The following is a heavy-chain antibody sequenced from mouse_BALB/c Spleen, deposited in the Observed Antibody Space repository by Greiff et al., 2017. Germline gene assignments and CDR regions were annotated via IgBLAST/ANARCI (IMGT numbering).Heavy chain of an antibody. V-gene: IGHV2-9*02. Sequence: LMAPSQSLSITCTVSGFSLTSYGVHWVRQPPGKGLEWLGVIWAGGSTNYNSALMSRLSISKDNSKSQVFLKMNSLQTDDTAMYYCAREGLGAWFAYWGQGTLVTVSA. J-gene: IGHJ3*01. D-gene: IGHD2-4*01. CDR3: AREGLGAWFAY. CDR1: GFSLTSYG. CDR2: IWAGGST.